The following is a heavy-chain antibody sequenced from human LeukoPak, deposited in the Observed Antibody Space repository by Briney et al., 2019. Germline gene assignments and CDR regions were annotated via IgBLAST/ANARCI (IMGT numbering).Heavy chain of an antibody. D-gene: IGHD3-10*01. CDR2: ISSSSSYI. J-gene: IGHJ4*02. Sequence: GGSLRLSCVASGFTFSSYSMNWVGQAPGKGLEWVSSISSSSSYIYYADSVKGRFTISRDNAKNSLYLQMNSLRAEDTAVYYCARGSTDYYGSGVHWGQGTLVTV. CDR3: ARGSTDYYGSGVH. CDR1: GFTFSSYS. V-gene: IGHV3-21*01.